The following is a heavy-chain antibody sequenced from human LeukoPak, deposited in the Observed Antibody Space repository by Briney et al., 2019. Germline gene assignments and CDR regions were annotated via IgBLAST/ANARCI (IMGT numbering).Heavy chain of an antibody. CDR1: GGTFIIYA. CDR2: IIPILGIA. J-gene: IGHJ6*02. D-gene: IGHD5-12*01. CDR3: ASDLRREYSGYDALYYYYGMDV. V-gene: IGHV1-69*04. Sequence: SVKVSFKASGGTFIIYAISWVRQAPGQGLEWMGRIIPILGIANYAQKFQGRVTITADKSTSTAYMELSSLRSEDTAVYYCASDLRREYSGYDALYYYYGMDVWGQGTTVTVSS.